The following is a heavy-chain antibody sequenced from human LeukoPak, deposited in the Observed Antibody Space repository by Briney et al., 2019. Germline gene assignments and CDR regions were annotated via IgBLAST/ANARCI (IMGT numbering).Heavy chain of an antibody. D-gene: IGHD6-6*01. CDR3: ARGFGVRGIAARSLDY. Sequence: PSETLSLTCNVSGGSVSSGSYYWSWIRQPPGKGLEWIGYMSYSGSTNYNPSLKSRVTISVDTSKNQFSLKLSSVTAADTAVYYCARGFGVRGIAARSLDYWGQGTLVTVSS. CDR2: MSYSGST. CDR1: GGSVSSGSYY. V-gene: IGHV4-61*01. J-gene: IGHJ4*02.